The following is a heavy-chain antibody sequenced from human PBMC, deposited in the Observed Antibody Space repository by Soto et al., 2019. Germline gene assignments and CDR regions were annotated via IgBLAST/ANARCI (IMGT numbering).Heavy chain of an antibody. CDR2: IYWDDDK. V-gene: IGHV2-5*02. CDR3: AHSSAKFIAAAGTWGVWFDP. Sequence: SGPTLVNPTQTLTLTCTFSGFSLSTSGVGEGWIRQPPGKALEWLALIYWDDDKRYSPSLKSRLTITKDTSKNQVVLTMTNMDPVDTATYYCAHSSAKFIAAAGTWGVWFDPWGQGTLVTVSS. CDR1: GFSLSTSGVG. D-gene: IGHD6-13*01. J-gene: IGHJ5*02.